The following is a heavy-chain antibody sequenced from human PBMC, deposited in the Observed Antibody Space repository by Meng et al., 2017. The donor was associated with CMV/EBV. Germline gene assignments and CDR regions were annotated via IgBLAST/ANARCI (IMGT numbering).Heavy chain of an antibody. J-gene: IGHJ5*02. CDR3: ARLGCSSTSCSRGWFDP. Sequence: TISSSNWWSWVRQPPGKGLEWIGEIYHSGSTNYNPSLKSRVTISVDKSKNQFSLKLSSVTAADTAVYYCARLGCSSTSCSRGWFDPWGQGTLVTVSS. V-gene: IGHV4-4*02. D-gene: IGHD2-2*01. CDR2: IYHSGST. CDR1: TISSSNW.